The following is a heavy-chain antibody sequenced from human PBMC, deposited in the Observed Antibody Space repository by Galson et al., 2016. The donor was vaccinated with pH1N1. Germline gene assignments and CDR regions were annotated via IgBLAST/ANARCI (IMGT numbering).Heavy chain of an antibody. D-gene: IGHD5-12*01. Sequence: SLRLSCAASGFGFSNYGMHWVRQAPGKGLEWVAVVSQDGTYKDYADSVKGRFTISRDNSKRTLFLQMNSLRAEDTAVYSCARDQYSGFDDEAFDQWGQGTLVTVSS. CDR2: VSQDGTYK. CDR1: GFGFSNYG. V-gene: IGHV3-30*03. J-gene: IGHJ4*02. CDR3: ARDQYSGFDDEAFDQ.